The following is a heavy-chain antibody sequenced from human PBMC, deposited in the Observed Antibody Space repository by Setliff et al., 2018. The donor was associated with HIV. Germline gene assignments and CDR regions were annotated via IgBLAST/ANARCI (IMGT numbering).Heavy chain of an antibody. Sequence: PGESLKISCKGSGYSFSSYWIGWVRQMPGKGLEWMGIIFPGDSETRYSPSFQGQVTISADKSINTAYLQWSSLKASDTATYYCARRQGYGDYPELDYWGQGTLVTVSS. J-gene: IGHJ4*02. V-gene: IGHV5-51*01. D-gene: IGHD4-17*01. CDR1: GYSFSSYW. CDR2: IFPGDSET. CDR3: ARRQGYGDYPELDY.